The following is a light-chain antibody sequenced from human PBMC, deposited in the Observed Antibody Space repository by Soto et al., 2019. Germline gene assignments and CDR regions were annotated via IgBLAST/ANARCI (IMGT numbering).Light chain of an antibody. CDR2: KAS. V-gene: IGKV1-5*03. CDR1: QSISSW. J-gene: IGKJ1*01. CDR3: QQYNSYWT. Sequence: IHMTQSPSTLSASVGDRVTITCRASQSISSWLAWYQQKPGKAPKLLIYKASSLESGVPSRFSGSGSGTEFTLTISSLQPDDFATYYCQQYNSYWTLGQGTKVDIK.